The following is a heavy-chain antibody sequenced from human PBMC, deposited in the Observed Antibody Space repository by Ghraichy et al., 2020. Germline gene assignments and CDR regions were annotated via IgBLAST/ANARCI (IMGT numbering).Heavy chain of an antibody. CDR1: GFTFSSYA. V-gene: IGHV3-23*01. CDR2: ISGSGGST. D-gene: IGHD5-24*01. CDR3: AKRDGYNYNWFDP. Sequence: GALRLSCAASGFTFSSYAMSWVRQAPGKGLEWVSAISGSGGSTYNADSVKGRFTISRDNSKNTLYLQMNSLRGEDTAVYYCAKRDGYNYNWFDPWGQGTLVTVSS. J-gene: IGHJ5*02.